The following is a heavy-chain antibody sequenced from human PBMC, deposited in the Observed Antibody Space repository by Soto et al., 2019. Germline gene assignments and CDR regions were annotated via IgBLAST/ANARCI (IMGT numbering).Heavy chain of an antibody. V-gene: IGHV1-18*01. CDR1: GFTFRIYG. CDR2: ISANNGDT. CDR3: ARKGTGAPIDY. D-gene: IGHD1-1*01. Sequence: AAVKVSCKASGFTFRIYGFSWARQAPGQGLEWMGWISANNGDTHYAQKFQGRVTLTTDTSTNTAYMEVMSLRSDDTAVYYCARKGTGAPIDYWGQGTLVTVPS. J-gene: IGHJ4*02.